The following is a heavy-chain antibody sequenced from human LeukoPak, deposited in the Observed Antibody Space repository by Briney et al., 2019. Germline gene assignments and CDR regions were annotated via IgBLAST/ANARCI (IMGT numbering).Heavy chain of an antibody. CDR2: FDPEDGET. D-gene: IGHD1-26*01. CDR1: GYTLTELS. V-gene: IGHV1-24*01. Sequence: ASVKVSCKVSGYTLTELSMHWVRQAPGKGLEWMGGFDPEDGETIYAQKFQGRVTMTEDTSTDTAYMKLSSLRSEDTAVYYCATDFHRGIVGATAISTYFDYWGQGTLVTVSS. CDR3: ATDFHRGIVGATAISTYFDY. J-gene: IGHJ4*02.